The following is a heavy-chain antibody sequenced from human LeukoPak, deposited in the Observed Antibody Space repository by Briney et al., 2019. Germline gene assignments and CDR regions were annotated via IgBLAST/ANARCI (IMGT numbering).Heavy chain of an antibody. CDR2: IYYSGTT. Sequence: KSSETLSLTCSVAGGSTGSSSFYWGWIRQPPGKGLEWIGTIYYSGTTYYNPSLKSRVTISVDTSKNQFSLNLSSVTAADTAVYYCARIRYCAPTSCYLGRGYMDVWGTGTAVSISS. V-gene: IGHV4-39*01. D-gene: IGHD2-2*01. J-gene: IGHJ6*03. CDR1: GGSTGSSSFY. CDR3: ARIRYCAPTSCYLGRGYMDV.